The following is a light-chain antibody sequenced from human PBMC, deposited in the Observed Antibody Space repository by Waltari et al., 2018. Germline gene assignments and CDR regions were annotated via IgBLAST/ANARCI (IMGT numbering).Light chain of an antibody. CDR1: QSVLYSSNNKNY. Sequence: RATINCKSSQSVLYSSNNKNYLAWYQQKPGQPPKLLIYWASNRESGVPGRFSGSGSGTDFTLTISSLQAEDVAVYYCQQYYETPLTFGGGTKVEIK. J-gene: IGKJ4*01. CDR2: WAS. V-gene: IGKV4-1*01. CDR3: QQYYETPLT.